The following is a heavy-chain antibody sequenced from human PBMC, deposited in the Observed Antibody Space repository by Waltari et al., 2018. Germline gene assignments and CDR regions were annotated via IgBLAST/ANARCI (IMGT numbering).Heavy chain of an antibody. J-gene: IGHJ4*02. V-gene: IGHV4-61*02. CDR1: GGSISSGSYY. CDR2: IYTSGST. Sequence: QMQLQESGPGLVKPSQTLSLTCTVSGGSISSGSYYWSWIRQPAGKGLEWIGRIYTSGSTNYNPSLKSRVTISVDTSKNQFSLKLSSVTAADTAVYYCARETYYYDSSGYYVDYWGQGTLVTVSS. CDR3: ARETYYYDSSGYYVDY. D-gene: IGHD3-22*01.